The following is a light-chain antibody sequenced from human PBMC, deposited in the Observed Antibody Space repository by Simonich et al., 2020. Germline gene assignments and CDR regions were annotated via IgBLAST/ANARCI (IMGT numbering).Light chain of an antibody. CDR2: WAS. CDR1: QSVLYRSNNKNY. Sequence: DIVMTQSPDSLAVSLGERATINCKSSQSVLYRSNNKNYLAWYQQKPGQPPKLLIYWASTRESGVPDRFRSSGSGTDFTLTISSLQAEDGAVYYCQQYYSTPWTFGQGTKVEIK. J-gene: IGKJ1*01. CDR3: QQYYSTPWT. V-gene: IGKV4-1*01.